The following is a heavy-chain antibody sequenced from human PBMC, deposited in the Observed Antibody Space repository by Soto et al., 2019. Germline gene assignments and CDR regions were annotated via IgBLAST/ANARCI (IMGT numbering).Heavy chain of an antibody. CDR2: IYWDDDK. CDR3: AHRPPYYDSSGYHPRGWFDP. CDR1: GFSLSTSGVG. Sequence: QITLKESGPTLVKPTQTLTLTCTFSGFSLSTSGVGVGWIRQPPGKALEWLALIYWDDDKGYSPSLKSRLTITKDTSKNQVVLTMTNMDPVDTATYYCAHRPPYYDSSGYHPRGWFDPWGQGTLVTVSS. J-gene: IGHJ5*02. D-gene: IGHD3-22*01. V-gene: IGHV2-5*02.